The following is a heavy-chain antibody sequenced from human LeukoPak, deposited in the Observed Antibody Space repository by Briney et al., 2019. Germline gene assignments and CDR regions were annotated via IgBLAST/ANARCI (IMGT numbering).Heavy chain of an antibody. V-gene: IGHV3-7*01. CDR2: IKEDGSEA. Sequence: GGSLRLSCAASGFTFSNCWMTWARQAPGRGLEWVANIKEDGSEAYYVDSVKGRFTVSRDNAENSLYLQMNSLRAEDTAIYYCATDHVYDTTAYRRFAYWGQGILVTVSS. D-gene: IGHD3-22*01. J-gene: IGHJ4*02. CDR1: GFTFSNCW. CDR3: ATDHVYDTTAYRRFAY.